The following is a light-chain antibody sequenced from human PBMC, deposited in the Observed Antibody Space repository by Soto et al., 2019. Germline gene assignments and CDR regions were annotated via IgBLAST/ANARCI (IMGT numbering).Light chain of an antibody. V-gene: IGKV3-15*01. CDR2: GAS. J-gene: IGKJ1*01. CDR3: QQPNNWSPR. CDR1: QSVSSN. Sequence: IRLTQSAATLSVYPKERATLSCRASQSVSSNLAWYQQKPGQAPRLLIYGASTRAPGLPARFRGRGSGTEYSLTISCRQSDEFAVYYCQQPNNWSPRFGQGTKVDIK.